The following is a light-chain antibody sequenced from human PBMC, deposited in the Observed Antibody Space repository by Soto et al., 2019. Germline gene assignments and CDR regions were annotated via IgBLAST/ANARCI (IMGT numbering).Light chain of an antibody. V-gene: IGKV1-5*01. CDR1: QNIIRW. J-gene: IGKJ3*01. CDR2: DAS. CDR3: QQYNTYWT. Sequence: DIQMTQSPSTLSASVGDRVTITCRASQNIIRWLAWYQQKPGKAPKLLIYDASILESGVPSRFSGSGSGTEFTLTISSLQPDDCATYYCQQYNTYWTFGPGTKVDIK.